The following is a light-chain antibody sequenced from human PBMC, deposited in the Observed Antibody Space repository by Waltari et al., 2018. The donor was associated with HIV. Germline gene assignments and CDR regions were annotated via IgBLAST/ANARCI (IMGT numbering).Light chain of an antibody. CDR1: SSNIGSNY. CDR2: RNN. J-gene: IGLJ3*02. CDR3: AAWDDSLSGWV. Sequence: QSMLTQPPSASGTPGQRVTISCSGSSSNIGSNYVYWYQQVPGTAPKLLIYRNNQRPSGAPDRCAGSKSGTAASLAISGLRSEDEADYYCAAWDDSLSGWVFGGGTKLTVL. V-gene: IGLV1-47*01.